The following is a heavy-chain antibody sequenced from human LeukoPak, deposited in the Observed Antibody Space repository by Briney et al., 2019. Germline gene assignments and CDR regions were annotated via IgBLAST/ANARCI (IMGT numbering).Heavy chain of an antibody. CDR1: GYSISSGYY. CDR2: IYHSGST. CDR3: ARVSGSYYYGSGSYYGVGYYYYYMDV. J-gene: IGHJ6*03. D-gene: IGHD3-10*01. V-gene: IGHV4-38-2*01. Sequence: SETLSLTCAVSGYSISSGYYWGWIRQPPGKGLEWIGSIYHSGSTNYSPSLESRVTISVDTSKNQFSLKMSSVTAADTAVYYCARVSGSYYYGSGSYYGVGYYYYYMDVWGKGTTVTVSS.